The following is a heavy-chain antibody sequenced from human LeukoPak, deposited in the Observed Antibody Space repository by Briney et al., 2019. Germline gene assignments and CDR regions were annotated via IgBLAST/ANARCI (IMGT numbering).Heavy chain of an antibody. V-gene: IGHV1-8*03. Sequence: GASVKVSCKASGYTFTSYDINWVRQATGQGLEWMGWMNPNSGNTGYAQKFQGRVTITRNTSISTAYMELSSLRSEDTAVYYCARVGFQTVTTVFEITDAFDIWGQGTMVTVSS. D-gene: IGHD4-17*01. CDR1: GYTFTSYD. CDR2: MNPNSGNT. J-gene: IGHJ3*02. CDR3: ARVGFQTVTTVFEITDAFDI.